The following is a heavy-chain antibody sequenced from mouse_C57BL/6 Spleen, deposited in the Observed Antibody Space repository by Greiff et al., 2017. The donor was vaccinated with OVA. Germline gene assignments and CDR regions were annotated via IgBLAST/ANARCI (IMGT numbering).Heavy chain of an antibody. Sequence: QVQLQQSGPELVKPGASVKISCKASGYTFTDYYINWVKQRPGQGLEWIGWIFPGRGSTNYNEKFKGKATLTVDKSSSTAYILLSSLTSEAAAVYFGGRRGAYCFGYWGQGTTLTVSS. J-gene: IGHJ2*01. CDR3: GRRGAYCFGY. V-gene: IGHV1-75*01. CDR2: IFPGRGST. CDR1: GYTFTDYY.